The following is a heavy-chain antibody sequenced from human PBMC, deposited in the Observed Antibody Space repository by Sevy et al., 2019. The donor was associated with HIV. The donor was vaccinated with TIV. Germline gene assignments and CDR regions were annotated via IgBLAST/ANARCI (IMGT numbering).Heavy chain of an antibody. D-gene: IGHD5-18*01. J-gene: IGHJ4*02. Sequence: SETLSLTCTVSGGSISSYCCNWIRQSPGKGLEWIGYMCHTGITNYNPSLKSRVTISLDTSRNQFSLRLSSVTAVDTAVYYCARAGHSYGLFDYWGQGTLVTVSS. CDR1: GGSISSYC. V-gene: IGHV4-59*13. CDR2: MCHTGIT. CDR3: ARAGHSYGLFDY.